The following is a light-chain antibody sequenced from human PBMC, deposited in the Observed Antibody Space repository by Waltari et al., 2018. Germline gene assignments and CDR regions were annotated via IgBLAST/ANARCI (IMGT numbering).Light chain of an antibody. Sequence: QSALTQPPSASGSPGQSVTIPCTGTSGDIGAYNSFNWYRQHPGKVPTLMLYDVKRRPSVVPERSSGSKSGNTASLTVSGLQPEDEAVYYCNSFAGSDTVVFGGGTTLTVL. V-gene: IGLV2-8*01. J-gene: IGLJ2*01. CDR2: DVK. CDR1: SGDIGAYNS. CDR3: NSFAGSDTVV.